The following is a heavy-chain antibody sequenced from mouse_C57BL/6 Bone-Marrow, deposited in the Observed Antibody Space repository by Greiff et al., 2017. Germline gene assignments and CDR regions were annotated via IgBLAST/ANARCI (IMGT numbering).Heavy chain of an antibody. CDR1: GYTFTDYN. D-gene: IGHD1-1*01. J-gene: IGHJ3*01. CDR3: ARGYYYGSSYLAWFAY. Sequence: EVQLQQSGPELVKPGASVKMSCKASGYTFTDYNMHWVKQSHGKSLEWIGYINPNNGGTSYNQKFKGKATLTVNKSSSTAYMELRSLTSEDSAVYYCARGYYYGSSYLAWFAYWGQGTLVTVSA. V-gene: IGHV1-22*01. CDR2: INPNNGGT.